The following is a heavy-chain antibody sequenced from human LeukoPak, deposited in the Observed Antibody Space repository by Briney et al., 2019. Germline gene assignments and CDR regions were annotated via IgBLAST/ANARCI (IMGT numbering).Heavy chain of an antibody. J-gene: IGHJ6*04. CDR2: IWYDGSNK. CDR1: GFTFSSYG. Sequence: GRSLRLSCAASGFTFSSYGMHWVRQAPGKGLEWVAVIWYDGSNKYYADSVKGRFTISRDNSKNTLYLQMNSLRAEDTAVYYCARDRGYCSSTSCYAPSLDYYYGMDVWGKGTTVTVSS. CDR3: ARDRGYCSSTSCYAPSLDYYYGMDV. V-gene: IGHV3-33*01. D-gene: IGHD2-2*01.